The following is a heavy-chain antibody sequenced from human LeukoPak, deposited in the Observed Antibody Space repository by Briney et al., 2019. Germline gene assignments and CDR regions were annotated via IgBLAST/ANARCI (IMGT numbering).Heavy chain of an antibody. CDR3: ARFLYGHYSHYFDY. Sequence: GESQKISFRGSGYTFSNYWIGWVRQMPGKGLEWMGIIYPGDSETRYGPPFRGQVTISADKSISTTYLQWSSLEVSDTAMYFCARFLYGHYSHYFDYWGQGTLVTVSS. D-gene: IGHD4-17*01. CDR1: GYTFSNYW. CDR2: IYPGDSET. V-gene: IGHV5-51*01. J-gene: IGHJ4*02.